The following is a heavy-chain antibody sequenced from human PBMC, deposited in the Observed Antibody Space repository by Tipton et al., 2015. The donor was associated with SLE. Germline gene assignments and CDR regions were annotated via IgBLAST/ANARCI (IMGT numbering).Heavy chain of an antibody. V-gene: IGHV4-4*07. CDR2: IYTSGST. J-gene: IGHJ5*02. CDR3: AREGGDIVATNWFDP. CDR1: GGSISSYY. D-gene: IGHD5-12*01. Sequence: TLSLTCTVSGGSISSYYWSWIRQPAGKALEWIGRIYTSGSTNYNPSLKSRVTMSVDTSKNQFSLKLSSVTAADTAVYYCAREGGDIVATNWFDPWGQGTLVTVSS.